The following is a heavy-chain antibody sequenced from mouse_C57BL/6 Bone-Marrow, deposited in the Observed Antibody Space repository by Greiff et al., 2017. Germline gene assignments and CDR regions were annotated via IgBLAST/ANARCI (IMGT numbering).Heavy chain of an antibody. CDR2: IYPGDGDT. CDR1: GYAFSSSW. J-gene: IGHJ4*01. V-gene: IGHV1-82*01. CDR3: AGYRRRRGGYYAMDY. Sequence: VQLQQSGPELVKPGASVKISCKASGYAFSSSWMNWVKQRPGKGLEWIGRIYPGDGDTNYNGKFKGKATLTADKSSSTAYMQLSSLTSEDSAVYFCAGYRRRRGGYYAMDYWGQGTSVTVSS.